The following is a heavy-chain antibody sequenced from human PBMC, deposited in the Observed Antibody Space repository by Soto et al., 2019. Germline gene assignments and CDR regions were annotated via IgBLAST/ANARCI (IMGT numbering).Heavy chain of an antibody. D-gene: IGHD1-1*01. V-gene: IGHV1-18*01. J-gene: IGHJ4*02. CDR3: ARGRYGDY. CDR1: GSAFPPYV. Sequence: QVHLVQSGAQGKKPGAPLRVPCRGFGSAFPPYVFTWVQQAPGQGLEWMGWISAHSVNTNYAQKLQGRVTVTRDTSTSTAYMELRSLRSDDTAVYYCARGRYGDYWGQGALVTVSS. CDR2: ISAHSVNT.